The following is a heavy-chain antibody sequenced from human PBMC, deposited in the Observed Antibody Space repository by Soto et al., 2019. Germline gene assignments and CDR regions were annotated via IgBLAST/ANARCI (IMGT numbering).Heavy chain of an antibody. CDR3: ARETMIVVVTSPNAFDI. Sequence: QVQLVQSGAEVKKPGSSVKVSCKASGGTFSSYAISWVRQAPGQGLEWMGGIIPIFGTANYAQKFQGRVTITADXSXRXXYMELSSLRSEDTAVYYCARETMIVVVTSPNAFDIWGQGTMVTVSS. CDR1: GGTFSSYA. CDR2: IIPIFGTA. D-gene: IGHD3-22*01. J-gene: IGHJ3*02. V-gene: IGHV1-69*12.